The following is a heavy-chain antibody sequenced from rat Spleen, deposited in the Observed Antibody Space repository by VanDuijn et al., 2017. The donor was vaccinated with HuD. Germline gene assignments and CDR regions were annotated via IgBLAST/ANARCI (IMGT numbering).Heavy chain of an antibody. D-gene: IGHD1-2*01. CDR1: GFSLTSNG. V-gene: IGHV2-1*01. Sequence: QVQVKESGPGLVQPSQTLSLTCTVSGFSLTSNGVSWVRQTPGKGLEWMGGIWGDGSTNYNSALKSRLSISRDTSKSQVFLKMNSLQTEDTAIYFCTRDSSYVMDAWGQGASVTVSS. CDR2: IWGDGST. CDR3: TRDSSYVMDA. J-gene: IGHJ4*01.